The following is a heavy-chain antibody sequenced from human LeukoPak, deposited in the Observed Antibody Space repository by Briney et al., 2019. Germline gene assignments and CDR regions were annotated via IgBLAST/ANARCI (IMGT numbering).Heavy chain of an antibody. V-gene: IGHV1-46*01. CDR1: GYTFTSYG. J-gene: IGHJ4*02. Sequence: ASVKVSCKASGYTFTSYGISWVRQAPGQGLEWMGIINPSGGSTSYAQKFQGRVTMTRDMSTSTVYMELSSLRSEDTAVYYCARVRRELLDYSFDYWGQGTLVTVSS. CDR3: ARVRRELLDYSFDY. CDR2: INPSGGST. D-gene: IGHD1-7*01.